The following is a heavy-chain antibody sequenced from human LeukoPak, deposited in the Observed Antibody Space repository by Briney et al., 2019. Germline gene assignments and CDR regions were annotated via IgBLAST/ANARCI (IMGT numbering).Heavy chain of an antibody. Sequence: SETLSLTCAVYGGSFSGYYCSWIRQPPGKGLEWIGEINHSGSTNYNPSLKSRVTISVDTSKNQFSLKLSSVTAADTAVYYCARGPDGDTENRYYYYGMDVWGQGTTVTVSS. CDR1: GGSFSGYY. D-gene: IGHD4-17*01. CDR3: ARGPDGDTENRYYYYGMDV. V-gene: IGHV4-34*01. CDR2: INHSGST. J-gene: IGHJ6*02.